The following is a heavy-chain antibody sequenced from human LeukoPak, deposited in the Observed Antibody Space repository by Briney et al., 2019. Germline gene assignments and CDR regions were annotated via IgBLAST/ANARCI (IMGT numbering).Heavy chain of an antibody. J-gene: IGHJ4*02. Sequence: SDTLSLTCGVYGGPFRGYYWSWIPQSPGKGLEWIGEINDSGSTNYNPSLKSRATISVDTYKNQISLKLSSVTAADTAVYYCATRHRSNPQDYWGQGTLVTVSS. CDR1: GGPFRGYY. V-gene: IGHV4-34*01. D-gene: IGHD2-2*01. CDR3: ATRHRSNPQDY. CDR2: INDSGST.